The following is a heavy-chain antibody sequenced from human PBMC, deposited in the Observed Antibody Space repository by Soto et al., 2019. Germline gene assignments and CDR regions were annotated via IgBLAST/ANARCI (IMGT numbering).Heavy chain of an antibody. Sequence: GGSLRLSCSASGFTFSSYAMHWVRQAPGKGLEYVSAISSNGGSTYYADSVKGRFTISRDNSKNTLYLQMSSLRAEDTAVYYCVKDRIAAAGTGAVRGWFDPWGQGTLVTVSS. D-gene: IGHD6-13*01. J-gene: IGHJ5*02. CDR2: ISSNGGST. V-gene: IGHV3-64D*06. CDR1: GFTFSSYA. CDR3: VKDRIAAAGTGAVRGWFDP.